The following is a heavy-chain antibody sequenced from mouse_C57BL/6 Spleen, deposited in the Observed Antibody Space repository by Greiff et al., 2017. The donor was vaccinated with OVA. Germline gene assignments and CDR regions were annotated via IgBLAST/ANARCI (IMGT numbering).Heavy chain of an antibody. J-gene: IGHJ2*01. CDR3: ARGEGYFDY. CDR2: ISSGSSTI. CDR1: GFTFSDYG. V-gene: IGHV5-17*01. Sequence: EVQGVESGGGLVKPGGSLKLSCAASGFTFSDYGMHWVRQAPEQGLEWVAYISSGSSTIYYADTVKGRFTISRDNANNTPFLQLTSLRSEDTAMYYCARGEGYFDYWGQGTTLTVSS.